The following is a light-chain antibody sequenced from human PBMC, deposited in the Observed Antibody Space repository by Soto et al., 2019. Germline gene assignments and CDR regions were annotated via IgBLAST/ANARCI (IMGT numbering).Light chain of an antibody. J-gene: IGKJ1*01. CDR1: QSVSSSY. V-gene: IGKV3-20*01. CDR2: GAS. Sequence: EIVLTQSPGTLSLSPGERGTLSCRASQSVSSSYLAWYQQKPGQAPRLLIYGASNRATGIPDRFSGSGSGTDFTLTISRLEPEDFAVYHCQQYNTSPWTFGQGTKVEIK. CDR3: QQYNTSPWT.